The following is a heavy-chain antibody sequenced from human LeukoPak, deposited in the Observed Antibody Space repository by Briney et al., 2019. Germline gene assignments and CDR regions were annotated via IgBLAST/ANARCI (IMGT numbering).Heavy chain of an antibody. D-gene: IGHD1-14*01. V-gene: IGHV4-4*09. J-gene: IGHJ5*02. Sequence: SETLSLTCTVSGGSISGYYWSWIRQPPGKGLEWIGYIYSSGSTNYNPSLKSRVTISVDTSKNQFSLNLTSVTAADTAVYYCARGWARTTGWFDPWGQGTLVTVSS. CDR2: IYSSGST. CDR3: ARGWARTTGWFDP. CDR1: GGSISGYY.